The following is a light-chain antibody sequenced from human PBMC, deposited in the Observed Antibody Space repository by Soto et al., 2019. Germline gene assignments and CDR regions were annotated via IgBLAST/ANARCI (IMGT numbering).Light chain of an antibody. CDR2: ATS. CDR3: LQDYNYPRT. Sequence: AIQMTQSPSSLSASVGDGVTITCRASQGIRNELGWYQQKPGRAPKLLIFATSTLQSGVSSRFRGSGSGTDFALTISSLQPEDSATYYCLQDYNYPRTFGQGTKLEIK. CDR1: QGIRNE. J-gene: IGKJ2*02. V-gene: IGKV1-6*01.